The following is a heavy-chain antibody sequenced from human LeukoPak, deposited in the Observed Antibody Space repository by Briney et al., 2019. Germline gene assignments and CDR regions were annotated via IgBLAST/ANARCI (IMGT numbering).Heavy chain of an antibody. CDR2: MYTSGST. Sequence: SETLSLTCTVSGGSISNYYWSWIRQPAGKGLEWIGRMYTSGSTNYKPSLKSRVTMSVDTSKNQFSLKLSSVTAADTAVYYCARESYSSSYLLDYWGRGTLVTVSS. CDR1: GGSISNYY. D-gene: IGHD6-6*01. J-gene: IGHJ4*02. V-gene: IGHV4-4*07. CDR3: ARESYSSSYLLDY.